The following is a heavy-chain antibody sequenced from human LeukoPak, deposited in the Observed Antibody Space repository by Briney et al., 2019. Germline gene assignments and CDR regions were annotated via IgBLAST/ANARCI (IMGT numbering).Heavy chain of an antibody. CDR3: ARGYSSGWFRYYFDY. V-gene: IGHV3-30-3*01. Sequence: GGSLRLSCAASGFTFSSYAMHWVRQAPGKGLEWVAVISDDGSKKYCADSVKGRFTISRDNSKNTLYLQMNSLRAEDTAVYYCARGYSSGWFRYYFDYWGQGILVTVSS. D-gene: IGHD6-19*01. CDR1: GFTFSSYA. J-gene: IGHJ4*02. CDR2: ISDDGSKK.